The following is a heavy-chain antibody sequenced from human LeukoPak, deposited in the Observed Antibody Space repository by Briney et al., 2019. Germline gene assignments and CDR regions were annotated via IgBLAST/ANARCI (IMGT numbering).Heavy chain of an antibody. Sequence: PGGSLRLSCAASGFSFSSYGMHWVRQAPGKGLEWVAVIWYDGSKKYYADSVKGRFIISRDNSKNTLYLQMNSLRAEDTAVYYCAKDLFFQRVRGVLHVLGAFDIWGQGTMVTVSS. D-gene: IGHD3-10*01. CDR3: AKDLFFQRVRGVLHVLGAFDI. V-gene: IGHV3-33*06. CDR1: GFSFSSYG. CDR2: IWYDGSKK. J-gene: IGHJ3*02.